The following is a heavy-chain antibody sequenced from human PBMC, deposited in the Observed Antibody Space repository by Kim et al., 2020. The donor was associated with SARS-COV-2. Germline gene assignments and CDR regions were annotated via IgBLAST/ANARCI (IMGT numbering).Heavy chain of an antibody. J-gene: IGHJ4*02. D-gene: IGHD6-13*01. V-gene: IGHV3-15*06. CDR3: TSVRRPVSWSLDY. Sequence: NFDAPVKGRFTNSRDHSKNTRYLQMDGLEAEDTAVYYCTSVRRPVSWSLDYWGQGTLVTVSS.